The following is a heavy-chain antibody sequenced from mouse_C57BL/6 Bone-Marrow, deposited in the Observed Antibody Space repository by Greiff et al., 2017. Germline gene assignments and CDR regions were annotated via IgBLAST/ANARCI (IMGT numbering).Heavy chain of an antibody. J-gene: IGHJ3*01. D-gene: IGHD2-1*01. CDR3: ARDDYYAGFAY. V-gene: IGHV5-16*01. CDR2: INYDGSST. Sequence: EVKVVESEGGLVQPGSSMKLSCTASGFTFSDYYMAWVRQVPEKGLEWVANINYDGSSTYYLDSLKSRFIISRDNAKSILYLQMSSLKSEDTATYYCARDDYYAGFAYWGQGTLVTVSA. CDR1: GFTFSDYY.